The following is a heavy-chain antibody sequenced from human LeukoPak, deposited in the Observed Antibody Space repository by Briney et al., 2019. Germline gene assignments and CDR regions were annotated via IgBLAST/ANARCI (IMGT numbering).Heavy chain of an antibody. J-gene: IGHJ5*02. Sequence: ASVKVSCKASGGTFSSYAISWVRQAPGQGLEWMGRIIPIFGIANYAQKFQGRVTITADKSTSTAYVELSSLRSEDTAVYYCARPQPYSSGNNWFDPWGQGTLVTVSS. CDR1: GGTFSSYA. V-gene: IGHV1-69*04. D-gene: IGHD6-25*01. CDR2: IIPIFGIA. CDR3: ARPQPYSSGNNWFDP.